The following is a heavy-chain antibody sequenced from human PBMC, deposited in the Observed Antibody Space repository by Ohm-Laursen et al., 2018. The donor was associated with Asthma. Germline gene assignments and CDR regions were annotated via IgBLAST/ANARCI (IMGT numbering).Heavy chain of an antibody. Sequence: SLRLSCTASGYTFSRYSIHWVRQVPGKGLEWVASISTASTFIYYADSVRGRFTTSRDNAKNSVYLQMNSLRAEDTAVYYCAKEDEGYCSSTCGMDVWGQGTTVTVSS. V-gene: IGHV3-21*01. CDR2: ISTASTFI. D-gene: IGHD2-2*01. J-gene: IGHJ6*02. CDR3: AKEDEGYCSSTCGMDV. CDR1: GYTFSRYS.